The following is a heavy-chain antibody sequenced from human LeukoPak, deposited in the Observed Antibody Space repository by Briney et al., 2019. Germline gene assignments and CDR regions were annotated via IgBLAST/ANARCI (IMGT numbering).Heavy chain of an antibody. V-gene: IGHV6-1*01. CDR2: TYYRSKWYT. CDR1: GDSVSSNSAA. D-gene: IGHD2-21*01. J-gene: IGHJ3*02. CDR3: ARDLIDVDAFDI. Sequence: SQTLSLTCAISGDSVSSNSAAWSWIRQSPSRGFEWLGRTYYRSKWYTDYALSVKSRITLNPDTSKNQFSLQLNSVTPEDTAVYYCARDLIDVDAFDIWGQGTMVTVS.